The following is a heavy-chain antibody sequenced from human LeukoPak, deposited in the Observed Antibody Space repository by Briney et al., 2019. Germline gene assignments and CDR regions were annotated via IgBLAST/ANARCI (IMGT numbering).Heavy chain of an antibody. CDR3: ARDIAYDSSGYYSPHFDY. Sequence: PGGSLRLSCAASGFTVSSDYMSWVRRAPGKGLEWVSVIYSGGSTYYADSVKGRFTISRDNSKNTLYLQMNSLRAEDTAVYYCARDIAYDSSGYYSPHFDYWGQGTLVTVSS. D-gene: IGHD3-22*01. CDR1: GFTVSSDY. CDR2: IYSGGST. V-gene: IGHV3-53*01. J-gene: IGHJ4*02.